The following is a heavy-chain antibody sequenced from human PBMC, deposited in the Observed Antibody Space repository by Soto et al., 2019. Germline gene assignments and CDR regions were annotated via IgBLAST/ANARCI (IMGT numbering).Heavy chain of an antibody. Sequence: QVQLVESGGGLVKPGGSLRLSCAASGFTFSDYYMSWIRQAPGKGLEWVSYISSSGSTIYYADSVKGRFTISRDNAKNSLYLQMNSLRAEDMAVYYCARDHTRNYYYYYYMDVWGKGTTVTVSS. CDR1: GFTFSDYY. CDR2: ISSSGSTI. J-gene: IGHJ6*03. CDR3: ARDHTRNYYYYYYMDV. V-gene: IGHV3-11*01. D-gene: IGHD2-2*01.